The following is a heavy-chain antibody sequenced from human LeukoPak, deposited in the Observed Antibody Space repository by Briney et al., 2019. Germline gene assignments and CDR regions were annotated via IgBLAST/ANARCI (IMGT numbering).Heavy chain of an antibody. J-gene: IGHJ3*02. V-gene: IGHV1-2*02. CDR2: INPNSGDI. CDR1: GYTFTGYY. CDR3: ARESAESYDFWPDDAFDI. Sequence: ASVKVSCKASGYTFTGYYMHWVRQAPGQGLEWMGWINPNSGDINYAQKFQGRVTMTRDTSISTAYMELRSLRSDDTAVYYCARESAESYDFWPDDAFDIWGQGTMVTVSS. D-gene: IGHD3-3*01.